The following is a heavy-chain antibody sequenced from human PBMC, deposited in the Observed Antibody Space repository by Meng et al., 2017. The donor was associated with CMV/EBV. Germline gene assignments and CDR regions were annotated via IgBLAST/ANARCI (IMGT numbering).Heavy chain of an antibody. CDR3: ARSLVVVPAVQTYYYYYGMDV. CDR1: GGSISSSNW. D-gene: IGHD2-2*01. CDR2: IYHSGST. Sequence: SETLSLTCAVSGGSISSSNWWSWVRQPPGKGLEWIGEIYHSGSTNYNPSLKSRVTISVDKSKNQLSLKLSSVTAADTAVYYCARSLVVVPAVQTYYYYYGMDVWGQGTTVTVSS. V-gene: IGHV4-4*02. J-gene: IGHJ6*02.